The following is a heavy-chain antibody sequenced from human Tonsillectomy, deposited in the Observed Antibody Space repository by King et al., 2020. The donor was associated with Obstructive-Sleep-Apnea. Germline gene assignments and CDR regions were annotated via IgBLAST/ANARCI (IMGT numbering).Heavy chain of an antibody. CDR3: ARDVQIAARGN. CDR1: GFTVSSNY. Sequence: VQLVESGGGLVQPGGSLRLSCAASGFTVSSNYVSWVRQAPGKGLEWVSVIYRVGSTYYAESLKGRFTISRYNSKNTLYLQMDSLIAEDTAVYYCARDVQIAARGNWGQGTLVTVSS. J-gene: IGHJ4*02. V-gene: IGHV3-66*01. D-gene: IGHD6-6*01. CDR2: IYRVGST.